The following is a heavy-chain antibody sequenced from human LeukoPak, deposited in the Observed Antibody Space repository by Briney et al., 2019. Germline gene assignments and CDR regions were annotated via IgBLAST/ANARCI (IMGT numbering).Heavy chain of an antibody. Sequence: GGSLRLSCAASGFTFSSYGMHWVRQAPGKGLEWVAFIRYDGSNKYYADSVKGRFTISRDNSKNTLYLQMNSLRAEDTAVYYCAKDQSVWFGELLSPSWSDPWGQGTLVTVSS. CDR1: GFTFSSYG. V-gene: IGHV3-30*02. CDR2: IRYDGSNK. J-gene: IGHJ5*02. D-gene: IGHD3-10*01. CDR3: AKDQSVWFGELLSPSWSDP.